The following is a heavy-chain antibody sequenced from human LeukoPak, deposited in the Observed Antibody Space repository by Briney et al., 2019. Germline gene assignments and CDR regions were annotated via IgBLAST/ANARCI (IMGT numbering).Heavy chain of an antibody. V-gene: IGHV3-7*01. CDR3: ARDPEDYYDSSAYYDSFDI. CDR1: KFTFSNYC. Sequence: GGSLRLSCAASKFTFSNYCMSWVRQVPGKGLQWVANIKQDGSGKYYVDSVKGRFTISRDNAKNSLYLQMNSLRAEDTAVYYCARDPEDYYDSSAYYDSFDIWGQGTMVTVSS. CDR2: IKQDGSGK. J-gene: IGHJ3*02. D-gene: IGHD3-22*01.